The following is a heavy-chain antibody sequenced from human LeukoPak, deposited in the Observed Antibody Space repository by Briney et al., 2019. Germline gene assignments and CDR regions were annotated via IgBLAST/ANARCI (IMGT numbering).Heavy chain of an antibody. J-gene: IGHJ4*02. V-gene: IGHV1-2*02. CDR1: GYSFTDYL. D-gene: IGHD3-22*01. Sequence: ASVKVSCKASGYSFTDYLMHWVRQAPGQGLEWMGWINPNSGGTKYAQKFQGRVTMTRDTSISTAYMEVSRVRSDDTAVYYCARFYYDSSGRFDYWGQGTLVTDSS. CDR2: INPNSGGT. CDR3: ARFYYDSSGRFDY.